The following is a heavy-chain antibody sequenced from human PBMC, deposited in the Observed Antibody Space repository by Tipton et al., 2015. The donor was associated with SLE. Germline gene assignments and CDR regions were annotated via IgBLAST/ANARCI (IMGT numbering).Heavy chain of an antibody. Sequence: SLRLSCAASGFTFTDYALTWVRQAPGKGLEWVSTIRKSGETTYYADSVKGRFTISRDNSKSTLYLQMNNLRAEDTADYYCADPPSDVWGKGTTVSVSS. V-gene: IGHV3-23*01. CDR3: ADPPSDV. J-gene: IGHJ6*04. CDR1: GFTFTDYA. CDR2: IRKSGETT.